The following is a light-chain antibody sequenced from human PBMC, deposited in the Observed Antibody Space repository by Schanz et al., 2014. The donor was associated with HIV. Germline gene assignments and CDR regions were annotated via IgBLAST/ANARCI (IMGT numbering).Light chain of an antibody. J-gene: IGKJ1*01. Sequence: DIQMTQSPSTLSASVGARVTITCRASQNINSWLAWFQQKPGKAPKLLIYKASSLESGVPPRFSGSESGTEFTLTINSLQPDDLATYYCQQYQADPWTFGQGTKVEI. CDR1: QNINSW. V-gene: IGKV1-5*03. CDR2: KAS. CDR3: QQYQADPWT.